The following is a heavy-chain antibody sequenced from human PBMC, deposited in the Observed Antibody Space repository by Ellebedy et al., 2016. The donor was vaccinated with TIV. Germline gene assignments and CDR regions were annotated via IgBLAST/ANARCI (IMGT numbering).Heavy chain of an antibody. D-gene: IGHD4-17*01. J-gene: IGHJ6*03. CDR1: GFTFSNYA. CDR3: AKVPTLDFGDSGEFNCYYIDV. CDR2: ISGSGDNT. V-gene: IGHV3-23*01. Sequence: GESLKISCAASGFTFSNYAMSWVRQAPGKGLEWVSAISGSGDNTYYADSVKGRFTISRDNSKSTVYLQISGLSAEDTALYYCAKVPTLDFGDSGEFNCYYIDVWGKGTTVTVSS.